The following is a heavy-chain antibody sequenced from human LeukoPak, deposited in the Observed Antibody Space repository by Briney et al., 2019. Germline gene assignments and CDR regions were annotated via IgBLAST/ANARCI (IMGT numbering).Heavy chain of an antibody. CDR1: GGTFSSYT. Sequence: SVEVSCKASGGTFSSYTITWVRQAPGQGLECMGRIIPIFGTTDFAQKFQGRVTITADRSTNTAYMELSSLTSADTAVYYCARGRELGPFDYWGQGTLVTVSS. V-gene: IGHV1-69*08. J-gene: IGHJ4*02. CDR2: IIPIFGTT. D-gene: IGHD1-26*01. CDR3: ARGRELGPFDY.